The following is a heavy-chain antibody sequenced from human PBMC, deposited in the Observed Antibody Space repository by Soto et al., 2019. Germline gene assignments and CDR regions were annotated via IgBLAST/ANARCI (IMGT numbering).Heavy chain of an antibody. CDR3: VKDIAQRESWGAFDL. V-gene: IGHV3-9*01. CDR2: INWSSVTI. D-gene: IGHD6-13*01. CDR1: GFTFDDFA. Sequence: EVQLVESGGGLVQPGRSLRLSCAASGFTFDDFAMHWVRQAPGKGLEWVSGINWSSVTIAYADSVKGRFTISRDNAKNSLYLHMNSLRADDTALYYCVKDIAQRESWGAFDLWGQGTMVTVSS. J-gene: IGHJ3*01.